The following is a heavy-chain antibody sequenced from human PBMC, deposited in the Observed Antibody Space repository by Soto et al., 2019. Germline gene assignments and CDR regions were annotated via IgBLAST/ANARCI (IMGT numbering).Heavy chain of an antibody. V-gene: IGHV4-39*01. Sequence: QLQLQESGPGLVRPSETLSLTCSVSGGSITSRSSYWAWIRQPPGKGLEWIGTFFSGSTFSNPSLRSRVTISKDTSRNQFSLKLTSVAATDTAMYYCATTRGLAVGGSFNYWGQGALVTFSS. CDR3: ATTRGLAVGGSFNY. D-gene: IGHD6-13*01. CDR1: GGSITSRSSY. J-gene: IGHJ4*02. CDR2: FFSGST.